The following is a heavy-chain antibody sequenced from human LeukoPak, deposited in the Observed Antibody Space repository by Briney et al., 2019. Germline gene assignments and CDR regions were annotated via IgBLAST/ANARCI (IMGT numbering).Heavy chain of an antibody. Sequence: ASVKVSCKASGYTFTGFYVHWVPRAPGQGLEWMGWINPNSGDTNYAQKFQGRVTMTRDMAIRTVYMEMKRLRSDDTAIYYCARESRSGYDHDAFDIWGQGTMVTVSS. CDR1: GYTFTGFY. V-gene: IGHV1-2*02. D-gene: IGHD5-12*01. CDR2: INPNSGDT. J-gene: IGHJ3*02. CDR3: ARESRSGYDHDAFDI.